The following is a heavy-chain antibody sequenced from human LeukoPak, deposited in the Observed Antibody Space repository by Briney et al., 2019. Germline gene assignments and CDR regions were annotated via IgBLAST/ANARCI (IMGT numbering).Heavy chain of an antibody. J-gene: IGHJ6*04. Sequence: GGSLRLSCAASGFTFSSYAMSWVRQAPGKGLEWVSAISGSGGSTYYADSVKGRFSISRDNSKNTLYLQMNSLRAEDTAVYYCAKTELALRLHYYYGMDVWGKGTTVTVSS. V-gene: IGHV3-23*01. CDR2: ISGSGGST. D-gene: IGHD1-26*01. CDR1: GFTFSSYA. CDR3: AKTELALRLHYYYGMDV.